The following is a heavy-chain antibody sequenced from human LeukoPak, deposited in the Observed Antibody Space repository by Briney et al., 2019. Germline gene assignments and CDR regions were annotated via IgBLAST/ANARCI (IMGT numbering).Heavy chain of an antibody. J-gene: IGHJ6*04. CDR1: GFAFSSYW. CDR2: INSGGSST. Sequence: GGSLRLSCAASGFAFSSYWMHWVRQAPGKGLVWVSRINSGGSSTSYADSVKGRFTISRDNAKNTLYLQMNSLRAEDTAVYYCARDRGYSGYDYYYYGMDVWGKGTTVTVSS. CDR3: ARDRGYSGYDYYYYGMDV. D-gene: IGHD5-12*01. V-gene: IGHV3-74*01.